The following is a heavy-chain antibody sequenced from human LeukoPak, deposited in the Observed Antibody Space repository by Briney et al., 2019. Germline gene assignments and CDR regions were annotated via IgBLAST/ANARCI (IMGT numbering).Heavy chain of an antibody. CDR1: GFTSRDYY. CDR3: VRGGPYGDYDAY. Sequence: GGSLTLSCAVSGFTSRDYYMSWVRQAPGKGMECVSYISSDSTYTNYADSERGRFTISRDNAKNSLYLQMNSLRAEDTAVYYCVRGGPYGDYDAYWGQGTLVLVSS. J-gene: IGHJ4*02. D-gene: IGHD4-17*01. V-gene: IGHV3-11*06. CDR2: ISSDSTYT.